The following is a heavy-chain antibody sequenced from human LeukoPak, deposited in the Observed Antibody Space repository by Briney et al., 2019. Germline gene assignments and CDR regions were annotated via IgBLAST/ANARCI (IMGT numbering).Heavy chain of an antibody. D-gene: IGHD3-22*01. CDR3: ARDSGYYDSSGYEGY. Sequence: VASVKVSCKASGGTFSSYAISWVRQAPGQGLEWMGRIIPILGIANYAQKFQGRVTITADKSTSTAYMELSSLRSEDTAVYYCARDSGYYDSSGYEGYWGQGTLVTVSS. CDR2: IIPILGIA. V-gene: IGHV1-69*04. CDR1: GGTFSSYA. J-gene: IGHJ4*02.